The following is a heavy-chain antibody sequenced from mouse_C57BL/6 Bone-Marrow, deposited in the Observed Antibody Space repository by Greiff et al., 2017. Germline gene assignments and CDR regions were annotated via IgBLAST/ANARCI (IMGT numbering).Heavy chain of an antibody. V-gene: IGHV2-6-1*01. CDR3: ARHLYYYGSSYDYYAMDY. CDR1: GFSLTSYG. J-gene: IGHJ4*01. D-gene: IGHD1-1*01. CDR2: IWSDGST. Sequence: VMLVESGPGLVAPSQSLSITCTVSGFSLTSYGVHWVRQPPGKGLEWLVVIWSDGSTTYNSALKSRLSISKDNSKSQVFLKMNSLQTDDTAMYYCARHLYYYGSSYDYYAMDYWGQGTSVTVSS.